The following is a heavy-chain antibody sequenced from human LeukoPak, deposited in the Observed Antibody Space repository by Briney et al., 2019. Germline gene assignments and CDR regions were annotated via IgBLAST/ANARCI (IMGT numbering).Heavy chain of an antibody. D-gene: IGHD2-21*01. V-gene: IGHV4-30-4*01. CDR3: ARGRNSLVDY. CDR1: GGSISSGDYY. CDR2: IYHSGST. J-gene: IGHJ4*02. Sequence: SETLSLTCTVSGGSISSGDYYWSWIRQPPGKGLEWIGYIYHSGSTYYNPSLKSRVTISVDTSKNQFSLKLSSVIAADTAVYYCARGRNSLVDYWGQGTLVTVSS.